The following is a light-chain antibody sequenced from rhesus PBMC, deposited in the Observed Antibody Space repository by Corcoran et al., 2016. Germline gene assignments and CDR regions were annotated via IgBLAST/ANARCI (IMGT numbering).Light chain of an antibody. CDR2: AAS. V-gene: IGKV1-33*02. CDR1: QGISYA. CDR3: QQGYSTPWT. J-gene: IGKJ1*01. Sequence: DIQMSQSPSSLSASVGDKVTITCHASQGISYALAWYQQTPGKAPKLLLSAASTLASVVPSRFSGRRSGTDFTLTINSLQPEDFATYFCQQGYSTPWTFGQGTKVEIK.